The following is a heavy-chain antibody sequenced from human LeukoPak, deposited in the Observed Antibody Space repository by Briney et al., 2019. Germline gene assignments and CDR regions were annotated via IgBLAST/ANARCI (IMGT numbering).Heavy chain of an antibody. CDR1: GFIFDDYA. CDR2: VGWHGGTI. D-gene: IGHD6-6*01. V-gene: IGHV3-9*01. J-gene: IGHJ3*01. CDR3: ARDKSARSSYGDAFDV. Sequence: GGSPRLSCVASGFIFDDYAIHWVRQAPGKGLEWVSGVGWHGGTIAYADSVKGRFTVSRDNAKSSLYLQMNSLRAEDTALYYCARDKSARSSYGDAFDVWGQGTVVTVSS.